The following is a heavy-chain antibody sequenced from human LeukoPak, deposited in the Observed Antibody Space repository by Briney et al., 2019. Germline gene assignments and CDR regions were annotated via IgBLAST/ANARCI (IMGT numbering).Heavy chain of an antibody. CDR1: GYTFTSYD. D-gene: IGHD2-15*01. J-gene: IGHJ3*02. Sequence: ASVKVSCRASGYTFTSYDINWVRQATGQGLEWMGWMNPNSGNTGYAQKFQGRVTITRNTSISTAYMELSGLRSEDTAVYYCARSREDIVVVVAATVDAFDICGQGTMVTVSP. CDR3: ARSREDIVVVVAATVDAFDI. V-gene: IGHV1-8*03. CDR2: MNPNSGNT.